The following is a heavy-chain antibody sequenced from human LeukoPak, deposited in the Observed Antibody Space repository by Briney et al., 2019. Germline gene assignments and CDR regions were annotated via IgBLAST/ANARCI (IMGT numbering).Heavy chain of an antibody. J-gene: IGHJ3*02. CDR1: GFTLSSYG. V-gene: IGHV3-30*18. CDR3: AKDLHYYDSSGYYPDAFDI. D-gene: IGHD3-22*01. Sequence: GRSLRLSCAASGFTLSSYGMHWVRQAPGKGLEWVAVISYDGSNKYYADSVKGRFTISRDNSKNTLYLQMNSLRAEDTAVYYCAKDLHYYDSSGYYPDAFDIWGQGTMVTVSS. CDR2: ISYDGSNK.